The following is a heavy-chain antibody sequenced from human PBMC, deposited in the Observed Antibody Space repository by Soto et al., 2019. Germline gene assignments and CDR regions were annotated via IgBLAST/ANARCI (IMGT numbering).Heavy chain of an antibody. D-gene: IGHD3-16*01. Sequence: EVQLVESGGGLVKPGGSLRLSCAASGFTFSSYSMNWVRQAPGKGLEWVSSISRSSSYIYYADSVKGRFTISRDNAKNSLYLQMNSLRAEGTAVYYCARDLHDYVSFRFDPWGQGTLVTVSS. V-gene: IGHV3-21*01. CDR2: ISRSSSYI. CDR3: ARDLHDYVSFRFDP. CDR1: GFTFSSYS. J-gene: IGHJ5*02.